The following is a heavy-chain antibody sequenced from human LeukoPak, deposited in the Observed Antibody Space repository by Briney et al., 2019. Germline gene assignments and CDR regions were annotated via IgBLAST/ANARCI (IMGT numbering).Heavy chain of an antibody. CDR2: IKQEGSQN. CDR1: GFTFGTLW. J-gene: IGHJ4*02. V-gene: IGHV3-7*01. D-gene: IGHD6-19*01. CDR3: AREGMISVAGTPLDY. Sequence: GGSLRLSCPASGFTFGTLWMSWVRQAAGKELDWVVNIKQEGSQNYYVDSVKGRLTIARDNAKNSLFLQMNSLRAEDTAVSHCAREGMISVAGTPLDYWGQGTLVTVSS.